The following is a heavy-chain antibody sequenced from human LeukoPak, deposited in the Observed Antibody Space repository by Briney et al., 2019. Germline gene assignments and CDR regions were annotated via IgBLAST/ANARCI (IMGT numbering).Heavy chain of an antibody. V-gene: IGHV4-4*07. CDR1: GGYIGSYY. CDR2: IFTSENT. Sequence: PSETLSLTCTVSGGYIGSYYWSWIRQPAGKGLEWIGRIFTSENTDCNPSLKSRVTMSVDMSTSQFSLRLTSVTAADTAVYYCAREGDYGDYSKSFYYMDVWGKGTTVTVSS. J-gene: IGHJ6*03. CDR3: AREGDYGDYSKSFYYMDV. D-gene: IGHD4-17*01.